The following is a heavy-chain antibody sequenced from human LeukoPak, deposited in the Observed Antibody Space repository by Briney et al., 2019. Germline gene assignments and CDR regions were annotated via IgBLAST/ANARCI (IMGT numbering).Heavy chain of an antibody. CDR1: GFTFSSYW. CDR3: ARVEGYYYDSSGYYPY. CDR2: IKQDGSEK. V-gene: IGHV3-7*01. D-gene: IGHD3-22*01. Sequence: PGGSLRLSCAASGFTFSSYWMSWVRQAPGKGLEWVANIKQDGSEKYYVDSVKGRFTISRDNAKNSLYLQMNSLRAEDTAVYYCARVEGYYYDSSGYYPYWGQGTLVTVSS. J-gene: IGHJ4*02.